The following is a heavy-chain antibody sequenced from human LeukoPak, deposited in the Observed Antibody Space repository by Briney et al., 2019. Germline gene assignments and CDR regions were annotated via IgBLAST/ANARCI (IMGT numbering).Heavy chain of an antibody. CDR3: ARDRDSSGYYVAY. D-gene: IGHD3-22*01. CDR2: IYTGGNT. J-gene: IGHJ4*02. Sequence: GGSLRLSCAASGFTVDSNYLSWVRQAPGKGLEWVSTIYTGGNTYYADSVKGRFTISRDNSKNTLYLQMNSLRAEDTAVYYCARDRDSSGYYVAYWGQGTLVTVSS. CDR1: GFTVDSNY. V-gene: IGHV3-53*01.